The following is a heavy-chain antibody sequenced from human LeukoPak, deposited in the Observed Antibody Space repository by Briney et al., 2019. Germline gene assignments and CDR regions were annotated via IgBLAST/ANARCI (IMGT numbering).Heavy chain of an antibody. CDR3: AKARIAAAGPDDY. J-gene: IGHJ4*02. V-gene: IGHV3-48*01. Sequence: GGSLRLSCAASGFTFSSYSMNWVRQAPGKGLEWVSYISSSSSTKYYADSMKGRFTISRDNSKNTLYLQMNSLRAEDTAVYYCAKARIAAAGPDDYWGQGTLVTVSS. CDR2: ISSSSSTK. CDR1: GFTFSSYS. D-gene: IGHD6-13*01.